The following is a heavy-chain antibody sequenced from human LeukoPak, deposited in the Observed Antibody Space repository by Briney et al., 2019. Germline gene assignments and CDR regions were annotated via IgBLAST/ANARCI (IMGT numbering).Heavy chain of an antibody. CDR2: ISYDGSNK. V-gene: IGHV3-30-3*01. CDR1: GFTFSSYA. J-gene: IGHJ4*02. Sequence: PGRSLRLSCAASGFTFSSYAIHWVRQAPGKGLEWVAVISYDGSNKYYADSVKGRFTISRDNSKNTLYLQMNSLRAEDTAVYYCAREWGDGYNDFDYWGQGTLVTVSS. D-gene: IGHD5-24*01. CDR3: AREWGDGYNDFDY.